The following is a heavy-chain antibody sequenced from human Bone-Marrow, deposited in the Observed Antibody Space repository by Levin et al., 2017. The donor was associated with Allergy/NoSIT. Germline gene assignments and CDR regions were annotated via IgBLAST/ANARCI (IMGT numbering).Heavy chain of an antibody. CDR1: GFTFSSCW. CDR2: INQDGSDK. J-gene: IGHJ5*02. CDR3: ASGRWPQLPWFDP. D-gene: IGHD5-24*01. V-gene: IGHV3-7*01. Sequence: GGSLRLSCAASGFTFSSCWMSWVRQAPGKGLEWVANINQDGSDKYYVDSVKGRFTISRDNAKSSLYLQMNSLRADDTAVYYCASGRWPQLPWFDPWGQGTLVTVSS.